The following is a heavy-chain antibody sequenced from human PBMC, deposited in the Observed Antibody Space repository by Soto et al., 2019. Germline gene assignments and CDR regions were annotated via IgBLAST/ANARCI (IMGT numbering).Heavy chain of an antibody. CDR1: VGSISSSSYS. J-gene: IGHJ4*02. D-gene: IGHD4-17*01. CDR3: ARHDYGDYVDY. CDR2: IYYSGST. Sequence: QLQLQESGPGLVKPSETLSLACTVSVGSISSSSYSWGWLRQPPGKGLEWLGSIYYSGSTYYNPSLKSRVTISVDTSKNQFSLKLSSVTAADTAVYYCARHDYGDYVDYWGQGTLVTVSS. V-gene: IGHV4-39*01.